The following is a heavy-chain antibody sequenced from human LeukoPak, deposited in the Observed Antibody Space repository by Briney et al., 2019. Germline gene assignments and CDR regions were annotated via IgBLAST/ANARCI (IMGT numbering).Heavy chain of an antibody. CDR1: GFTFSNYW. V-gene: IGHV3-74*01. CDR3: AGSIAAAGD. J-gene: IGHJ4*02. Sequence: GGSLRLSCAASGFTFSNYWMHWVRQVPGKGLVCVSRINIDGTSTSYADSVKGRFTISRDNAKNALYLQMNSLRAEDTAVYYCAGSIAAAGDWGQGTLVTVSS. D-gene: IGHD6-13*01. CDR2: INIDGTST.